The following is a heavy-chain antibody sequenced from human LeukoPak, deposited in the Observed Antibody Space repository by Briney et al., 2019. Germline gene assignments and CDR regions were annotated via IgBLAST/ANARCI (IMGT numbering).Heavy chain of an antibody. CDR2: ISSSGSTI. V-gene: IGHV3-48*03. CDR1: GFTFSSYE. J-gene: IGHJ4*02. D-gene: IGHD1-26*01. Sequence: PGGSPRLSCAASGFTFSSYEMNWVRQAPGKGLEWVSYISSSGSTIYYADSVKGRFTISRDNDKNSLYLQMNSLRAEDTAVYYCARDPYSGSRHFDYWGQGTLVTVSS. CDR3: ARDPYSGSRHFDY.